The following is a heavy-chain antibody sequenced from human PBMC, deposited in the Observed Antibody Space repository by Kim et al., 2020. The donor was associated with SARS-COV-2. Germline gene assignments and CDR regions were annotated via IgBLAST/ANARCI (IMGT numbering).Heavy chain of an antibody. CDR2: IWYDGSNK. CDR1: GFTFSSYG. D-gene: IGHD3-22*01. Sequence: GGSLRLSCAASGFTFSSYGMHWVRQAPGKGLEWVAVIWYDGSNKYYADSVKGRFTISRDNSKNTLYLQMNSLRAEDTAVYYCARGAGTYDSSGYEDPLDYWGQGTLVTVSS. V-gene: IGHV3-33*08. CDR3: ARGAGTYDSSGYEDPLDY. J-gene: IGHJ4*02.